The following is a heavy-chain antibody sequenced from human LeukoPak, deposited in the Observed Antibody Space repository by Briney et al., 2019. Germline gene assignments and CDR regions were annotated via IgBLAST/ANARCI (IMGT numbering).Heavy chain of an antibody. J-gene: IGHJ6*02. Sequence: GRSLRLSCAASGYIFSNYGMHWVRQAPGKGLEWVAFTSYDGSNKYYADSVKGQFTISRDNSKDRLYLQMNSLRPEDTAMYYCARVRGGRSWYYYGMDVWGRGTTVTVSS. CDR1: GYIFSNYG. V-gene: IGHV3-30*03. D-gene: IGHD3-16*01. CDR2: TSYDGSNK. CDR3: ARVRGGRSWYYYGMDV.